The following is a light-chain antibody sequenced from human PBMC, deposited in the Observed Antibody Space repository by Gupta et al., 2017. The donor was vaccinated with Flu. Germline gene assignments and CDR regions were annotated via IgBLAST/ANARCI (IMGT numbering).Light chain of an antibody. V-gene: IGKV3D-15*01. CDR2: GAS. CDR3: HQDNPLGT. J-gene: IGKJ1*01. Sequence: EIVMTQSPATLSVSPGERTTLSCSVSQSIANKLAWYQQKPGQAPRLIIYGASNRDTGNPARFSGSGDGKDFTLTSSRRQYEDSAVYYEHQDNPLGTFGQGTKVEIK. CDR1: QSIANK.